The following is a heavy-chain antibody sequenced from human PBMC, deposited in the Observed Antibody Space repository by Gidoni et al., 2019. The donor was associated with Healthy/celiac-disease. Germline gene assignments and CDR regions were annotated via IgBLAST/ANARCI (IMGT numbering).Heavy chain of an antibody. V-gene: IGHV4-39*01. Sequence: QLQLQESGPGLVKPSETLSLTCTVSGGSISSSSYYWGWIRQPPGKGLEWIGSIYYSGSTYYNPSLKSRVTISVDTSKNQFSLKLSSVTAADTAVYYCALIAAAGTGDYWGQGTLVTVSS. CDR3: ALIAAAGTGDY. CDR1: GGSISSSSYY. D-gene: IGHD6-13*01. CDR2: IYYSGST. J-gene: IGHJ4*02.